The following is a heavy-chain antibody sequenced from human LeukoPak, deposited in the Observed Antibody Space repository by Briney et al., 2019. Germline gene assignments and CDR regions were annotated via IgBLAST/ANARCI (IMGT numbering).Heavy chain of an antibody. J-gene: IGHJ3*02. CDR3: AKDTSPIAAAGTDAFDI. CDR1: GFTFSSYC. CDR2: INSDGSST. V-gene: IGHV3-74*01. Sequence: PGGSLRLSCAASGFTFSSYCMHWVRQAPGKGLVWVSRINSDGSSTSYADSVKGRFAISRDNAKNSLYLQMNSLRAEDTALYYCAKDTSPIAAAGTDAFDIWGQGTMVTVSS. D-gene: IGHD6-13*01.